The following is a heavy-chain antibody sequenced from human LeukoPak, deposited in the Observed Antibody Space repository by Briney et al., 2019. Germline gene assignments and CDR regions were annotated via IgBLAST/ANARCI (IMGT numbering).Heavy chain of an antibody. Sequence: ASVKVSCKAAGYTFTSSGISWVRQAPGQGLEWMGWISAYNGNIKYAPKVQGRVTMTTDPSTSTAYMELRTLRSDDTAVYYCARVLGKLLWFGELPSALDYWGQGTLVTVSS. D-gene: IGHD3-10*01. CDR2: ISAYNGNI. V-gene: IGHV1-18*04. CDR3: ARVLGKLLWFGELPSALDY. J-gene: IGHJ4*02. CDR1: GYTFTSSG.